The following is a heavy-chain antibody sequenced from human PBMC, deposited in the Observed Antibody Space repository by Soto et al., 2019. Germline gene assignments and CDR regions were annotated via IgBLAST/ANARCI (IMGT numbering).Heavy chain of an antibody. Sequence: QVQLVQSGAEVKKPGSSVKVSCKASGGTFSSYAISWVRQAPGQGLGWMGGIIPIFGTANYAQKFQGRVTITADESTSTAYMELSSLRSEDTAVYYCARGGYCSSTSCPSEYYYYYGMDVWGQGTTVTVSS. CDR1: GGTFSSYA. V-gene: IGHV1-69*01. CDR3: ARGGYCSSTSCPSEYYYYYGMDV. D-gene: IGHD2-2*01. J-gene: IGHJ6*02. CDR2: IIPIFGTA.